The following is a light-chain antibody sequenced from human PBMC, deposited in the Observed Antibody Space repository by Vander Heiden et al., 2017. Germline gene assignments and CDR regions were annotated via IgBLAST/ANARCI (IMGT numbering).Light chain of an antibody. CDR2: EVS. V-gene: IGLV2-8*01. J-gene: IGLJ2*01. Sequence: QSALTPPPSPSGPPGHSVPVSCPASICDVGGYNYVSWYQQHPGKAPKLMIYEVSKRASGVPDRFSSSKSGNTASLTVSGLQAEDEADYYGSSYAGSNNFLVFGGGTKLTVL. CDR3: SSYAGSNNFLV. CDR1: ICDVGGYNY.